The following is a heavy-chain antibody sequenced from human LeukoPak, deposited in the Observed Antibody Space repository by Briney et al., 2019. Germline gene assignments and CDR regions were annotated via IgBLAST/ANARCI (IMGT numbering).Heavy chain of an antibody. J-gene: IGHJ2*01. CDR1: GFTFSSYW. Sequence: PGGSLRLSCAASGFTFSSYWMHWVRQAPGKGLVWVSRISGSGGSGGSTFYADSVKGRFTISRDNSKSTLYLQMNSLRAEDTAVYYCVKDRVTGGPYWFFDLWGRGTLVTVSS. D-gene: IGHD7-27*01. CDR2: ISGSGGSGGST. CDR3: VKDRVTGGPYWFFDL. V-gene: IGHV3-23*01.